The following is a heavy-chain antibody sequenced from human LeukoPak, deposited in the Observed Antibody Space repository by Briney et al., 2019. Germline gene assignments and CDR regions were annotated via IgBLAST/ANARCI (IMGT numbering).Heavy chain of an antibody. Sequence: SETLSLTCAVYGGSFSGYYWSWIRQPAGKGLEWIGRIYTSGSTNYNPSLKSRVTMSVDTSKNQFSLKLSSVTAADTAVYYCARDNSARITIFGVVIGWFDPWGQGTLVTVSS. CDR1: GGSFSGYY. D-gene: IGHD3-3*01. CDR3: ARDNSARITIFGVVIGWFDP. V-gene: IGHV4-4*07. J-gene: IGHJ5*02. CDR2: IYTSGST.